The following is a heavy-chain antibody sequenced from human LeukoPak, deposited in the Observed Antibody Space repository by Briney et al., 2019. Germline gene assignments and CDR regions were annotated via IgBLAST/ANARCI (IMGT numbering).Heavy chain of an antibody. CDR1: GGSISSYY. V-gene: IGHV4-59*01. J-gene: IGHJ6*03. D-gene: IGHD6-13*01. CDR2: IYYSGST. Sequence: SETLSLTCTVSGGSISSYYWSWIRQPPGKGLEWIGYIYYSGSTNYNPSLKSRVTISVDTSKNQFSLKRSSVTAADTAVYYCASCIAAAGTYYYMDVWGKGTTVTVSS. CDR3: ASCIAAAGTYYYMDV.